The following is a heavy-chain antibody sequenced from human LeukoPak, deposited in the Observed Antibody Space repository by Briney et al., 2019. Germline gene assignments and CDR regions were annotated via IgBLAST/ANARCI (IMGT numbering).Heavy chain of an antibody. CDR2: ISGSGGST. J-gene: IGHJ4*02. CDR1: GFTFSSYS. CDR3: AKDLIAAAGMLFDY. D-gene: IGHD6-13*01. V-gene: IGHV3-23*01. Sequence: GGSLRLSCAASGFTFSSYSMNWVRQAPGKGLEWVSAISGSGGSTYYADSVKGRFTISRDNSKNTLYLQMNSLRAEDTAVYYCAKDLIAAAGMLFDYWGQGTLVTVSS.